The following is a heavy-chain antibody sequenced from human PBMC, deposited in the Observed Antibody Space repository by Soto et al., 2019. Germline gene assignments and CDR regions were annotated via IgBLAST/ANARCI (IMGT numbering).Heavy chain of an antibody. CDR1: GYTFTSYG. Sequence: ASVKVSCKASGYTFTSYGISWVRQAPGQGLEWMGWISAYNGNTNYAQKLQGRVTMTTDTSTSTAYMELRSRRSDDTAVYYCARGPDYGDSKLVAFDIWGQGTMVTVSS. CDR3: ARGPDYGDSKLVAFDI. V-gene: IGHV1-18*01. CDR2: ISAYNGNT. D-gene: IGHD4-17*01. J-gene: IGHJ3*02.